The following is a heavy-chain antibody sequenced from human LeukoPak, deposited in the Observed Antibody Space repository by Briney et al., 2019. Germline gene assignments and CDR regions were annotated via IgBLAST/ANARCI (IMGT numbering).Heavy chain of an antibody. V-gene: IGHV3-23*01. CDR3: VREDTPATANY. Sequence: GGSLRLSCAASGFTFSSYAMSWVRQAPGKGLEWVSVISGSGGRTYYADSVTGRFTISRDNSKDTLFLQMHSLRPGDTAVYYCVREDTPATANYWGQGTLVTISS. CDR1: GFTFSSYA. CDR2: ISGSGGRT. D-gene: IGHD2-21*02. J-gene: IGHJ4*02.